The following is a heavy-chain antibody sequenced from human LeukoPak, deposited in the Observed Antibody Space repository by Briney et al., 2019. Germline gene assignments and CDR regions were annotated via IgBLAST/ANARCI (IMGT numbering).Heavy chain of an antibody. CDR3: ARRLNYYGPGFDP. CDR1: GFTFSSYS. D-gene: IGHD3-10*01. Sequence: GGSLRLSCAASGFTFSSYSMNWVRQAPGKGLEWVSSISSSSSYIYYADSVKGRFTISRDNAKNSLYLQMNSLRAEDTAVYYCARRLNYYGPGFDPWGQGTLVTVSS. J-gene: IGHJ5*02. V-gene: IGHV3-21*01. CDR2: ISSSSSYI.